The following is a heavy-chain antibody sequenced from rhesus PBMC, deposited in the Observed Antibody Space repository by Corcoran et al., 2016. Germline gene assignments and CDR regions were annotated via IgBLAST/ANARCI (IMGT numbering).Heavy chain of an antibody. CDR2: ILGSGGST. CDR1: SDSFTIRR. J-gene: IGHJ4*01. CDR3: ASDHWGSVDY. D-gene: IGHD7-45*01. Sequence: QVQLQESGPGLAKPSETLSVTCAVSSDSFTIRRWSWIRQAPGKGLEWIGYILGSGGSTYYHPSLKTRVTLSVDASKNQFSLKVNSMTAADTAVYDCASDHWGSVDYWGQGVLVTVSS. V-gene: IGHV4-169*02.